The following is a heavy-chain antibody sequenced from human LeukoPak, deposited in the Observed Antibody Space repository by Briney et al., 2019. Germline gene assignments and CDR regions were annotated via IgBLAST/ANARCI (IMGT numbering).Heavy chain of an antibody. Sequence: PGRSLRLSCAASGFTFSSYGMHWVRQAPGKGLEWVAVISYDGSYKYYADSVKGRFTISRDNSKNTVYLQMNSLRAEDTAVYYCARESSGWLQLFDYWGQGTLVTVSS. CDR2: ISYDGSYK. D-gene: IGHD5-24*01. V-gene: IGHV3-30*03. CDR3: ARESSGWLQLFDY. J-gene: IGHJ4*02. CDR1: GFTFSSYG.